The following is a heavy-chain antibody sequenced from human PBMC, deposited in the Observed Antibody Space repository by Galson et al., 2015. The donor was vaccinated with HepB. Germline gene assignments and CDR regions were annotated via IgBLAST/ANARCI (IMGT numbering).Heavy chain of an antibody. V-gene: IGHV3-53*01. CDR2: LYSVGTT. Sequence: SLRLSCAASGFTVTKNHMTWVRQAPGKGLEWLSILYSVGTTYYADSVKGRFTISRDNSKNTLYLQMTSLRAEDTAIYYCLGFPGYWGQGTLVTVSS. D-gene: IGHD2-15*01. J-gene: IGHJ4*02. CDR1: GFTVTKNH. CDR3: LGFPGY.